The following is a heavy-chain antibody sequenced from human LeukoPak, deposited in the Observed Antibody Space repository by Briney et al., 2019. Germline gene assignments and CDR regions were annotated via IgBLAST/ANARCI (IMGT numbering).Heavy chain of an antibody. J-gene: IGHJ3*02. V-gene: IGHV3-23*01. Sequence: GSGGSTYYADSVKGRFTISRDNSKNTLYLQMNSLGAEDTAVYYCAKPCGGDCYKGPDAFDIWGQGTMVTVSS. D-gene: IGHD2-21*02. CDR2: GSGGST. CDR3: AKPCGGDCYKGPDAFDI.